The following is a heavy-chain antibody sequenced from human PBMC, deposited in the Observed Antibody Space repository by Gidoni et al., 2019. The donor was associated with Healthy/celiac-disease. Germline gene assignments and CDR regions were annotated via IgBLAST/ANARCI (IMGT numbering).Heavy chain of an antibody. CDR2: IKQDGSEK. V-gene: IGHV3-7*05. D-gene: IGHD3-22*01. CDR3: ARWEGFYDSSGCDY. CDR1: GFTFSSYW. J-gene: IGHJ4*02. Sequence: EVQLVESGGGLVQPGGSLRLSCAASGFTFSSYWMSWVRQAPGKGLEWGANIKQDGSEKYYVDSVKGRFTISRDNAKNSLYLQMNSLRAEDTAVYYCARWEGFYDSSGCDYWGQGTLVTVSS.